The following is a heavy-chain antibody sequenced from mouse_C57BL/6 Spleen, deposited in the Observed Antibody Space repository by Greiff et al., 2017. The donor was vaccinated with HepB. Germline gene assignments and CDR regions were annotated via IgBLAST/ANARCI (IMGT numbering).Heavy chain of an antibody. V-gene: IGHV1-19*01. CDR2: INPYNGGT. CDR3: ARGEDAMDY. J-gene: IGHJ4*01. Sequence: EVNLVESGPVLVKPGASVKMSCKASGYTFTDYYMNWVKQSHGKSLEWIGVINPYNGGTSYNQKFKGKATLTVDKSSSTAYMELNSLTSEDSAVYYCARGEDAMDYWGQGTSVTVSS. CDR1: GYTFTDYY.